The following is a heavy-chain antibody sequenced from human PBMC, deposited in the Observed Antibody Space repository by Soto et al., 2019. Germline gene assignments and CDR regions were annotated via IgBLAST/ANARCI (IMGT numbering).Heavy chain of an antibody. CDR1: GVSISSYY. J-gene: IGHJ6*02. Sequence: QVQLQESGPGLVKPSETLSLTCTAAGVSISSYYWSWIRQPPAMGQEWIGNIYHSGTTNYSPSLKGRLTMSADTSKNHSCLELSSVTAADTAVDYCARDGGGYPYYYGMDVWGQGTTVTVSS. D-gene: IGHD3-22*01. CDR2: IYHSGTT. V-gene: IGHV4-59*01. CDR3: ARDGGGYPYYYGMDV.